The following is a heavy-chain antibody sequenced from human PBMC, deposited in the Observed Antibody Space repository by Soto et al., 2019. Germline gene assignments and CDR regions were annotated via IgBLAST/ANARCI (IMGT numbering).Heavy chain of an antibody. V-gene: IGHV3-30*18. Sequence: GGSLRLSCAASGFTFSSYGMHWVRQAPGKGLEWVAVISYDGSNKYYADSVKGRFTISRDNSKNTLYLQMNSLRAEDTAVYYCAKDETVTSYYYYGMDVWGQGTTVTVSS. CDR1: GFTFSSYG. CDR3: AKDETVTSYYYYGMDV. D-gene: IGHD4-4*01. J-gene: IGHJ6*02. CDR2: ISYDGSNK.